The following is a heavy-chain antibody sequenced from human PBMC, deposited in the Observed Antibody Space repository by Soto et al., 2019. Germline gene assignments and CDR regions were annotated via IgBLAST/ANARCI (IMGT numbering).Heavy chain of an antibody. J-gene: IGHJ6*02. Sequence: SETLSLTCTVSGGSISSSSYYGGWIRQPPGKGLEWIGSIYYGGSTYYNPSLKSRVTISIDTSKNQFSLSLSSVTAADTAVYYCASTSVGNYYYGMDVWGQGTTVTVSS. CDR1: GGSISSSSYY. D-gene: IGHD1-26*01. CDR3: ASTSVGNYYYGMDV. CDR2: IYYGGST. V-gene: IGHV4-39*01.